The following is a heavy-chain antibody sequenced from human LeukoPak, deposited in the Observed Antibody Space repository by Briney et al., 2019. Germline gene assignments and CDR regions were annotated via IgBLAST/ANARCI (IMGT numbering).Heavy chain of an antibody. CDR3: ARDKQVVVGATTAYDY. V-gene: IGHV3-72*01. D-gene: IGHD1-26*01. Sequence: PGGSLRLSCAASGFTFSDHYIDWVRQAPGKGLEWVGRSRDKGNSYTTAYAASVRGRFTISRDDSKNSLYLQMNSLKIEDTAVYYCARDKQVVVGATTAYDYWGQGTLVTVSS. J-gene: IGHJ4*02. CDR2: SRDKGNSYTT. CDR1: GFTFSDHY.